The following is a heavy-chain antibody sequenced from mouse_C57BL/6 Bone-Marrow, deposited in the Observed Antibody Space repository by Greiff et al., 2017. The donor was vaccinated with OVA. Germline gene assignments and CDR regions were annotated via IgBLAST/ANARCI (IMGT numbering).Heavy chain of an antibody. Sequence: QVQLQQPGAELVMPGASVKLSCKASGYTFTSYWMHWVKQRPGQGLEWIGEIDPSDSYTNYNQKFKGKSTLTVDNSSSTAYMQLSSLTSEDSAVYYCARGELNYDYDRDYFDYWGQGTTLTVSS. CDR1: GYTFTSYW. J-gene: IGHJ2*01. D-gene: IGHD2-4*01. CDR2: IDPSDSYT. CDR3: ARGELNYDYDRDYFDY. V-gene: IGHV1-69*01.